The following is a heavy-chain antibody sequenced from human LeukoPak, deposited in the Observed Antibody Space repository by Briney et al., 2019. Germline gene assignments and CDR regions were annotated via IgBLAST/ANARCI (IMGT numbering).Heavy chain of an antibody. V-gene: IGHV3-72*01. CDR1: GSIFSAYI. CDR3: TREGGEGDYTAFDL. J-gene: IGHJ3*01. D-gene: IGHD3-3*01. Sequence: PGGSLRLTCAASGSIFSAYIMDWVRQAPGKGLEWIGRIRKKNAGYTTEYAASVKGRFVVSRDDSKDSVFLQMNSLETEDTAVYYCTREGGEGDYTAFDLWGQGTMVTVSS. CDR2: IRKKNAGYTT.